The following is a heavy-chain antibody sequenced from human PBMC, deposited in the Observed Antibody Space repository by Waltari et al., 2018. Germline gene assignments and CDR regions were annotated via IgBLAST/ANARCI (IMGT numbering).Heavy chain of an antibody. CDR1: GFTFSSYA. Sequence: QVQLVESGGGVVQPGRSLRLSCAASGFTFSSYAMHWVRQAPGKGLEWGAVISYDGSNKYYADSVKGRFAISRDNSKNTLYLQMNSLRAEDTAVYYCARGYSSPDYWGQGTLVTVSS. J-gene: IGHJ4*02. D-gene: IGHD6-13*01. CDR2: ISYDGSNK. CDR3: ARGYSSPDY. V-gene: IGHV3-30*09.